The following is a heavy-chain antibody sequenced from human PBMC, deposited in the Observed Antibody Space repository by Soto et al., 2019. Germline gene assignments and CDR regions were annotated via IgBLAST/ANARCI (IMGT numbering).Heavy chain of an antibody. J-gene: IGHJ5*02. V-gene: IGHV4-30-2*01. CDR2: ISPSGSP. D-gene: IGHD2-8*01. CDR1: GGSVNSGGYS. Sequence: QVQLQESGSRLVRPSQAVSLTCSVSGGSVNSGGYSWSWIRQPPGKGLEWIGFISPSGSPAYTPSLQSRVTIAVDRSNNKISLELSAVTAADTAVYYCTRGVLAWGPGTRVTVAS. CDR3: TRGVLA.